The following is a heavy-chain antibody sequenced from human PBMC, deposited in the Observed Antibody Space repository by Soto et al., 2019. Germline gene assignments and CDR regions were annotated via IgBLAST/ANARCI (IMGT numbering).Heavy chain of an antibody. V-gene: IGHV3-23*01. Sequence: GESLKISCAASGFTFSSYAMSWVRQAPGKGLEWVSAISGSGGSTYYADSVKGRFTISRDNSKNTLYLQMNSLRAEDTAVYYCAKDRNGGYLYYYYGMDVWGQGTTVTVSS. CDR1: GFTFSSYA. CDR3: AKDRNGGYLYYYYGMDV. J-gene: IGHJ6*02. CDR2: ISGSGGST. D-gene: IGHD4-17*01.